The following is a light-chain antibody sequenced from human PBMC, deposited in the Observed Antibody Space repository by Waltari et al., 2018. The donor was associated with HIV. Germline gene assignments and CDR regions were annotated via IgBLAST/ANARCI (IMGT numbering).Light chain of an antibody. CDR1: NVESKS. Sequence: SYVLTQPASVSAAPGHTANTTRTGDNVESKSVHWYQQRAGKAPILVLYDDTDRPSGIPERFSGSNFGNTATLTISRVEAGDEGDYYCHVWESSSDEYVFGTGTKVTV. J-gene: IGLJ1*01. CDR3: HVWESSSDEYV. CDR2: DDT. V-gene: IGLV3-21*02.